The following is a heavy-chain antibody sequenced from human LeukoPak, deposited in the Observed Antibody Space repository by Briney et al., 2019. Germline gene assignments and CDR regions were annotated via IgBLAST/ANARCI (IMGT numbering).Heavy chain of an antibody. CDR2: MNPNSGNT. Sequence: ASVKVSCKASGYTFTSYDINWVRQATGQGLEWMGWMNPNSGNTGYAQKFQGRVTMTRNTSISTAYMELSSLRSEDTAVYYCARGIGTSHDSSRDAFDIWGQGTMVTVSS. D-gene: IGHD3-22*01. CDR1: GYTFTSYD. CDR3: ARGIGTSHDSSRDAFDI. V-gene: IGHV1-8*01. J-gene: IGHJ3*02.